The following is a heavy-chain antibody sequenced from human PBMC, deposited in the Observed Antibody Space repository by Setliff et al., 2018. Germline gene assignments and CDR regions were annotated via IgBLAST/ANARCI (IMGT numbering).Heavy chain of an antibody. CDR1: GGTFSNYA. Sequence: SVKVSCKASGGTFSNYAISWVRQAPGQGVEWMGGIIPILGIANYAQKFQGRVTITADESTTTAYMELRSLRSDDTAVYYCARERGIAVAGSDYYGMDVWGQGTTVTVSS. CDR2: IIPILGIA. D-gene: IGHD6-19*01. CDR3: ARERGIAVAGSDYYGMDV. V-gene: IGHV1-69*10. J-gene: IGHJ6*02.